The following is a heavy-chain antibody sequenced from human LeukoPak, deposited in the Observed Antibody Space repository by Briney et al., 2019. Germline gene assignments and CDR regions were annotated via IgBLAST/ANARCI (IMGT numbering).Heavy chain of an antibody. D-gene: IGHD2-15*01. CDR1: GFTFSSYG. CDR2: ISGSGGST. CDR3: AKDRVGAATRGYYFDY. J-gene: IGHJ4*02. V-gene: IGHV3-23*01. Sequence: GGSLRLSCAASGFTFSSYGMSWVRQAPGKGLEWVSAISGSGGSTYYADSVKGRFTISRDNSKNTLYLQMNSLRAEDTAVYYCAKDRVGAATRGYYFDYWGQGTLVTVSS.